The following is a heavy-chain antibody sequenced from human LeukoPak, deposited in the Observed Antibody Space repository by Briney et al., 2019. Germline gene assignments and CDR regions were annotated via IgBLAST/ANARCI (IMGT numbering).Heavy chain of an antibody. D-gene: IGHD2-2*01. J-gene: IGHJ5*02. V-gene: IGHV4-59*01. Sequence: PSETLSPTCTVSGGSISSYYWSWIRQPPGKGLEWIGYIYYSGSTNYNPSLKSRVTISVDTSKNQFSLKLSSVTAADTAVYYCAREIQGCSSTSCPSNWFDPWGQGTLVTVSS. CDR1: GGSISSYY. CDR3: AREIQGCSSTSCPSNWFDP. CDR2: IYYSGST.